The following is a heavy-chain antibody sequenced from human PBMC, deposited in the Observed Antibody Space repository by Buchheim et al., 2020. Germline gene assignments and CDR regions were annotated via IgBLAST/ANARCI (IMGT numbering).Heavy chain of an antibody. V-gene: IGHV3-11*06. CDR2: ITSGSTNT. J-gene: IGHJ4*02. CDR3: AREVGYSSSRPFDT. CDR1: GFTLSDYY. Sequence: QVQLMESGGGLVKPGGSLRLSCAASGFTLSDYYMNWIRQAPGKGLEWVSYITSGSTNTKYADSVKGRFTISRDDAKKTLFLRLNSLRVEDTAVYYCAREVGYSSSRPFDTWGQGTL. D-gene: IGHD6-13*01.